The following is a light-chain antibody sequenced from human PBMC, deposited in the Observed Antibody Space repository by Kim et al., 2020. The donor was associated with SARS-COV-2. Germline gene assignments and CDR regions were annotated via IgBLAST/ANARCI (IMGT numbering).Light chain of an antibody. CDR3: GTWDSSLSAEV. Sequence: PKVTISCSGSSYNIGKKYVSWYQQSPGTAPKLLIYDDNKRPSGIPDRFSGSKSGTSATLGITGLQTGDEADYYCGTWDSSLSAEVFGGGTQLTVL. CDR1: SYNIGKKY. J-gene: IGLJ2*01. V-gene: IGLV1-51*01. CDR2: DDN.